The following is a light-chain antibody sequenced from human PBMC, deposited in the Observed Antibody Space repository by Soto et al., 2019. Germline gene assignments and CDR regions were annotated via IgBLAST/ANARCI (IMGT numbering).Light chain of an antibody. Sequence: EIVWTQSPDTLSLSPGERATLSCRASQSVSSYLAWYQQKPGQAPRLLIYDASNRATGIPDRFSGSGSGTDFTLTINSLEPEDFAVYYCHQRGSWPRGTFGQGTKVDIK. CDR3: HQRGSWPRGT. V-gene: IGKV3-11*01. J-gene: IGKJ1*01. CDR2: DAS. CDR1: QSVSSY.